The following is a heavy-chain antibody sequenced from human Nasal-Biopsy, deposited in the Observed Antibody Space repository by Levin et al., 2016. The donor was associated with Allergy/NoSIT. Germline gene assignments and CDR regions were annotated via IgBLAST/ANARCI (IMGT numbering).Heavy chain of an antibody. V-gene: IGHV5-51*01. J-gene: IGHJ5*02. CDR1: GYNFGSHW. CDR3: GRIFYSTSYWGWLDP. Sequence: GGSLRLSCKGFGYNFGSHWIGWVRQMPGKALEWMGLIYPGDSDTRYSPSFEGQVTMSVDKSIGTAYLHWSSLKASDSAIYYCGRIFYSTSYWGWLDPWGQGTLVTVSP. CDR2: IYPGDSDT. D-gene: IGHD2-2*01.